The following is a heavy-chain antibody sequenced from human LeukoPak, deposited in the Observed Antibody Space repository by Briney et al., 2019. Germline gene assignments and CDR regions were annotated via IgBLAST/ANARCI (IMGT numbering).Heavy chain of an antibody. Sequence: GGSLRLSCAASGFTFSSYGMHWVRQAPGKGLEWAAVIWYDGSNKYYADSVKGRFTISRDNSKNTLFLQMNSLRAEDTAVYYCAKILGRYFDWSPTYGMDVWGQGTTVTVSS. CDR3: AKILGRYFDWSPTYGMDV. D-gene: IGHD3-9*01. V-gene: IGHV3-33*06. CDR1: GFTFSSYG. J-gene: IGHJ6*02. CDR2: IWYDGSNK.